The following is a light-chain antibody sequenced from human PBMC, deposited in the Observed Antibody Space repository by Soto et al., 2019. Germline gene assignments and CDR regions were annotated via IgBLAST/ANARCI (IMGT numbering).Light chain of an antibody. Sequence: EMVLTQSPGTLPLSPGERATLYCRASQSVGSNYLDWYQQKSGQAPRVLIYGASSRATGIPARFSGSGSGADFTRTISRLEPEDFAVYYYQQYTTTPYTFGPGTKVDIK. CDR1: QSVGSNY. V-gene: IGKV3-20*01. CDR3: QQYTTTPYT. CDR2: GAS. J-gene: IGKJ3*01.